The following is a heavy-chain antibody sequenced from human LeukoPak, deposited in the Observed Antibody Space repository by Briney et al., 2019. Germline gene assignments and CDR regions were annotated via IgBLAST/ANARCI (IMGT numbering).Heavy chain of an antibody. Sequence: GASVKVSCKASGYTFTSYGISWVRQAPGQGLEWMGWISAYNGNTNYAQKLQGRVTMTTDTSTSTAYMELRSLRSDDTAVYYCARPRAGDDYGDYSFLDYYYMDVWGKGTTVTVSS. CDR3: ARPRAGDDYGDYSFLDYYYMDV. D-gene: IGHD4-17*01. J-gene: IGHJ6*03. CDR1: GYTFTSYG. V-gene: IGHV1-18*01. CDR2: ISAYNGNT.